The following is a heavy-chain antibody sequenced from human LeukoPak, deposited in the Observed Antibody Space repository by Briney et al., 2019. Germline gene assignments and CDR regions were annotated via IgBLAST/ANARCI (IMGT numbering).Heavy chain of an antibody. CDR2: IYYSGST. J-gene: IGHJ4*02. D-gene: IGHD4-23*01. Sequence: SETLSLTCTVSGGSISSYYWSWIRQPPGKGLEWIGYIYYSGSTNYNPSLKSRVTISVDTSKNQFSLKLSSVTAADTAVYYCARVGKVPLYYFDYWGQGTLVTVSS. V-gene: IGHV4-59*01. CDR1: GGSISSYY. CDR3: ARVGKVPLYYFDY.